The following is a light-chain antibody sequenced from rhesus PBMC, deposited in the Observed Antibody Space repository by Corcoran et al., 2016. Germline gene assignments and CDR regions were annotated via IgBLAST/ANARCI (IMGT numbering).Light chain of an antibody. J-gene: IGKJ2*01. V-gene: IGKV1-33*01. CDR2: GAS. Sequence: DIQMSQSPSSLSASVGDTVTITCRASQVINNALAWYQQRPGKVPKLLITGASNLKSGVPSRFSGSKSGTDFTLTVGSLPPEDFATYYCQQGYGAPYSFGQGTKVEIK. CDR1: QVINNA. CDR3: QQGYGAPYS.